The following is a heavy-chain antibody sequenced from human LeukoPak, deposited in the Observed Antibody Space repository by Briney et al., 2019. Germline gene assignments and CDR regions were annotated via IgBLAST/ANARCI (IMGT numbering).Heavy chain of an antibody. CDR3: ARGGITMIVVVNKAFDY. CDR2: INPSGGST. J-gene: IGHJ4*02. D-gene: IGHD3-22*01. V-gene: IGHV1-46*01. Sequence: ASVKVSCKASGYTFTSYYMHGVRQAPGQGLEWMGIINPSGGSTSYAQKFRGRVTMTRDMSTSTVYMELSSLRSEDTAVYYCARGGITMIVVVNKAFDYWGQGTLVTVSS. CDR1: GYTFTSYY.